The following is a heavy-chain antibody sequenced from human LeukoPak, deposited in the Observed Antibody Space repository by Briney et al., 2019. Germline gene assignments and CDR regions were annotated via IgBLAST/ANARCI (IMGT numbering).Heavy chain of an antibody. CDR3: ATCCRGGSS. Sequence: ASVPVSCKASGYTFTSYYMHWVRQAPGQGLEWMGIINPSGGSTSYAQKFQGRVTSTMDTSTSTVYIELSSLRSEDTAVYYCATCCRGGSSWGQGTLVTVSS. V-gene: IGHV1-46*01. CDR1: GYTFTSYY. CDR2: INPSGGST. J-gene: IGHJ5*02. D-gene: IGHD3-10*01.